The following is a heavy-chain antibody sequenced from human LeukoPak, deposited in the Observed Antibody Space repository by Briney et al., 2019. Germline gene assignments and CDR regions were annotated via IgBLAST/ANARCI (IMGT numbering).Heavy chain of an antibody. CDR2: IWYDGSNK. J-gene: IGHJ4*02. Sequence: GGSLRLSCAASGFTFSSYGMHWVRQAPGKGLEWVAVIWYDGSNKYYADSVKGRFTISRDNSKNTLYLQMNSLRAEDTAVYYCARNREQPDPYCFDYWGQGTLLTVSS. CDR1: GFTFSSYG. CDR3: ARNREQPDPYCFDY. V-gene: IGHV3-33*01. D-gene: IGHD1-14*01.